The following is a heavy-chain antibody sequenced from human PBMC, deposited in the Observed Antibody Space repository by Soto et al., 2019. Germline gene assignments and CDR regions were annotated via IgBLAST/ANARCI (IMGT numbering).Heavy chain of an antibody. D-gene: IGHD2-15*01. Sequence: QVQLQESGPGLVKPSETLSLTCTLSDASISSFYWSWIRQAPGKGLEWIGSINYSGRTNYNPSLKSRVTMSVDTSKNQFSLNLRSVTAADTAMFYCARGGRYQKFDYWGQGTMVTVSS. J-gene: IGHJ4*02. CDR2: INYSGRT. CDR3: ARGGRYQKFDY. CDR1: DASISSFY. V-gene: IGHV4-59*01.